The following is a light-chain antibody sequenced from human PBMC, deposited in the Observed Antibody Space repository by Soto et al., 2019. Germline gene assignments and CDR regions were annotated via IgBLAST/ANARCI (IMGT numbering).Light chain of an antibody. CDR1: QSVSSSY. CDR2: GAS. CDR3: QQYGSSLPWT. V-gene: IGKV3-20*01. J-gene: IGKJ1*01. Sequence: EIVLTQSPGTLSLSPGERATLSCRASQSVSSSYLAWYQQKPGQAPRLLIYGASSMATGITDRFSGSGSGTDFTLTISRLEPEDCAVYYCQQYGSSLPWTFGQGTKVEIK.